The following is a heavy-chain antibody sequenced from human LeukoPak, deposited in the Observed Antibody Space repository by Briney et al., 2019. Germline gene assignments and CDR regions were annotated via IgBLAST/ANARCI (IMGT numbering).Heavy chain of an antibody. V-gene: IGHV3-7*01. Sequence: PGGSLRLPCAASGFTFSSYWMSWVRQAPGKGLEWVANIKQDGSEKYYVDSVKGRFTISRDNAKNSLYLQMNSLRAEDTAVYYCARDDGDYVYGYYYYYMDVWGKGTTVTISS. CDR2: IKQDGSEK. CDR1: GFTFSSYW. J-gene: IGHJ6*03. CDR3: ARDDGDYVYGYYYYYMDV. D-gene: IGHD4-17*01.